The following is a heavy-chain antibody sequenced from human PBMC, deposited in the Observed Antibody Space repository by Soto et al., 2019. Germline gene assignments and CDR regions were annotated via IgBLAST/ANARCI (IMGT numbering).Heavy chain of an antibody. CDR3: AGAGGLGAVAVDC. CDR1: GGSISSGGYS. J-gene: IGHJ4*02. V-gene: IGHV4-30-2*01. Sequence: QLQLQESGSGLVKPSQTLSLTCAVSGGSISSGGYSWSWIRQPPGKGLEWIGYIYHSGSTYYNPSHKSRVTISVDRSKNQFSRKLNSVTAADTAVYYCAGAGGLGAVAVDCWGQGTLVTVSS. CDR2: IYHSGST. D-gene: IGHD6-19*01.